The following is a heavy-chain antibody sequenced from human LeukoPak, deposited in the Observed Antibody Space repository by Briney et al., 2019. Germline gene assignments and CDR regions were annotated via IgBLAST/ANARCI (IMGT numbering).Heavy chain of an antibody. CDR3: ATVKGETAVTISNYYYYMDV. V-gene: IGHV1-69*04. Sequence: SVKVSSKASGGTFSSYAISWVRQAPGQGLEWMGRIIPILGIANYAQKFQGRVTITADKSTSTAYMELRSLTSEDTAVYYCATVKGETAVTISNYYYYMDVWDKGTTVTVSS. CDR2: IIPILGIA. CDR1: GGTFSSYA. D-gene: IGHD6-19*01. J-gene: IGHJ6*03.